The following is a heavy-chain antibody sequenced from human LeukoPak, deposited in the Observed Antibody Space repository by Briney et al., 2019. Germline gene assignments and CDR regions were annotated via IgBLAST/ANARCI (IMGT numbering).Heavy chain of an antibody. V-gene: IGHV4-39*07. Sequence: SETLSLTCTVSGGSITSSSYYWGWIRQPPGKGLEWIGSVYYSGSSYYNPSLKSPVTMSVDTSKNQFSLKLSSVTAADTAVYYCARDIHDFWSAVLHGPYFDYWGQGTLVTVSS. D-gene: IGHD3-3*01. CDR3: ARDIHDFWSAVLHGPYFDY. J-gene: IGHJ4*02. CDR2: VYYSGSS. CDR1: GGSITSSSYY.